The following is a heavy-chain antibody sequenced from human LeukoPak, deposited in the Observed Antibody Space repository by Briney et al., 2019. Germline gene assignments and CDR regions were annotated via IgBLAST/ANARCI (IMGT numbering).Heavy chain of an antibody. J-gene: IGHJ5*02. V-gene: IGHV1-24*01. CDR3: ATGRYCSSTSCYGGDWFDP. D-gene: IGHD2-2*01. CDR1: GYTLTELS. CDR2: FDPEDGET. Sequence: ASVKVSCKVSGYTLTELSMHWVRQAPGKGLEWMGGFDPEDGETIYAQKFQGRVTMTEDTSTDTAYMELSSLRSEDTAVYYCATGRYCSSTSCYGGDWFDPWGQGTLVTDSS.